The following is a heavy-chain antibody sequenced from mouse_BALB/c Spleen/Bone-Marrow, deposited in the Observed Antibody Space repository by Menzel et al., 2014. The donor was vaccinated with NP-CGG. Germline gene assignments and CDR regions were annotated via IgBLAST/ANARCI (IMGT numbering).Heavy chain of an antibody. CDR3: AREEDFCDD. CDR2: IYPGTNST. V-gene: IGHV1-55*01. J-gene: IGHJ2*01. Sequence: QVQLQQSGAELVKPGTSVKMSCKASGYTFTSYWMHWVKQRPGQGLEWIGDIYPGTNSTNYNEKFKTKATLTVDTSSSTAYMQLSRPTSEDPAVYYCAREEDFCDDWGQGATRTVSS. CDR1: GYTFTSYW.